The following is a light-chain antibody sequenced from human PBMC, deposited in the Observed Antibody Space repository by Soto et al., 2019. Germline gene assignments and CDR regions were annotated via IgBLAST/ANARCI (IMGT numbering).Light chain of an antibody. CDR3: QDYYSYSPA. J-gene: IGKJ1*01. Sequence: DIQMTQSPSTLSASVGDRVTITCRASQSINNWLAWYQQKPGKAPKLLLYEASGLESGVPSRFSGSGSGTEFTLTVSSLQPIVFATYYCQDYYSYSPAFGQGTKVDIK. V-gene: IGKV1-5*03. CDR1: QSINNW. CDR2: EAS.